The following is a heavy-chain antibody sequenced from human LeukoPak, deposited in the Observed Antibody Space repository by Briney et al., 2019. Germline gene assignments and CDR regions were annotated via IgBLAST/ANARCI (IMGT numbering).Heavy chain of an antibody. D-gene: IGHD6-6*01. CDR1: GYTFTGYY. Sequence: GASVTVSCTASGYTFTGYYMHWVRQAPGQGVEWMGWINPNSGGTNYAQKFQGRVTMTRATSISTAYMELSRLRSDDTAVYYCALVPPSGYFDYWGQGTLVTVSS. J-gene: IGHJ4*02. CDR2: INPNSGGT. V-gene: IGHV1-2*02. CDR3: ALVPPSGYFDY.